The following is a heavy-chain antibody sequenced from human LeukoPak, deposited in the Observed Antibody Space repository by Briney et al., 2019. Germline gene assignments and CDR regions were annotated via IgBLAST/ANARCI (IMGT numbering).Heavy chain of an antibody. J-gene: IGHJ4*02. D-gene: IGHD5-18*01. CDR1: GYTFTSYG. V-gene: IGHV7-4-1*02. CDR3: ARDLISTAMVTDY. CDR2: INTNTGNP. Sequence: ASVKVSCKASGYTFTSYGISWVRQAPGQGLEWMGWINTNTGNPTYAQGFTGRFVFSLDTSVSTAYLQISSLKAEDTAVYYCARDLISTAMVTDYWGQGTLVTVSS.